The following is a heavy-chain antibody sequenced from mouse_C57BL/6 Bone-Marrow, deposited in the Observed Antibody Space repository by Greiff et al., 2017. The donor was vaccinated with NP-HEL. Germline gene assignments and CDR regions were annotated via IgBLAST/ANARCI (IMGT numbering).Heavy chain of an antibody. D-gene: IGHD2-5*01. CDR3: ARGGYSNYLAY. J-gene: IGHJ3*01. Sequence: VQLQQPGAELVRPGSSVKLSCKASGYTFTSYWMHWVKQRPIQGLEWIGNIDPSDSETHYNQKFKDKATLTVDKSSITAYMQLSSLTSEDSAVDYCARGGYSNYLAYWGQGTLVTVSA. CDR1: GYTFTSYW. V-gene: IGHV1-52*01. CDR2: IDPSDSET.